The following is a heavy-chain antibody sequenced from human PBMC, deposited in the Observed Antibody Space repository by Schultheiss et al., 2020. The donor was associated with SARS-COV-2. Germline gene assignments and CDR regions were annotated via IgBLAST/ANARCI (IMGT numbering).Heavy chain of an antibody. CDR2: IYTSGST. CDR3: ARVVGYCSGGSCYQEAYYYYYMDV. CDR1: GGSISSYY. J-gene: IGHJ6*03. Sequence: SETLSLTCTVSGGSISSYYWSWIRQPAGKGLEWIGRIYTSGSTNYNPSLKSRVTISVDTSKNQFSLKLSSVTAADTAVYYCARVVGYCSGGSCYQEAYYYYYMDVWGKGTTVTVSS. D-gene: IGHD2-15*01. V-gene: IGHV4-4*07.